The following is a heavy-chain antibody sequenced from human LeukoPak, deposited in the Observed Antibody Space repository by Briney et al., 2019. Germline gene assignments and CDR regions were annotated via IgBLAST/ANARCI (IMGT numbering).Heavy chain of an antibody. J-gene: IGHJ5*02. D-gene: IGHD1-26*01. CDR2: IYYSGST. CDR1: GGSISSSGYY. CDR3: ARHEYSGSYYGLSWFDP. V-gene: IGHV4-39*01. Sequence: SSETLSLTCTVSGGSISSSGYYWGWIRQPPGKGPEWIASIYYSGSTYYNPSLKSRVTISVDTSKNQLSLKLSSLTAADTAVYYCARHEYSGSYYGLSWFDPWGQGTLVTVSS.